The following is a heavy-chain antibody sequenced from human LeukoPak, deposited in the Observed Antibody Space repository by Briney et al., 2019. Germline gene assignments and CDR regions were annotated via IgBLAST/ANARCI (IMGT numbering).Heavy chain of an antibody. Sequence: GGSLRLSCAASGFTVSRNYMSWVRQAPGKGLEWVSAISGSGGSTYYADSVKGRFTISRDNSKNTLRLQMNSLGAEDTAVYYCAKDGFLLWRGAFDIWGQGTMVTVSS. CDR3: AKDGFLLWRGAFDI. D-gene: IGHD2-21*01. V-gene: IGHV3-23*01. CDR1: GFTVSRNY. CDR2: ISGSGGST. J-gene: IGHJ3*02.